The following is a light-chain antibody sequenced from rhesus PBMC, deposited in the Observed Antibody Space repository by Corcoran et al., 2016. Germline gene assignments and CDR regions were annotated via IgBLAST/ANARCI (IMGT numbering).Light chain of an antibody. V-gene: IGKV3-35*01. Sequence: EIVLTQSPATLSLSPGERATLSCRASQSVSSSLAWYQQTPGQAPRLLYDDASSRATGIPDRFSGRGSGTGFTLTINSLGPEDVGVYYCHQYSNWPWTFGRGTKVEIK. CDR2: DAS. CDR3: HQYSNWPWT. J-gene: IGKJ1*01. CDR1: QSVSSS.